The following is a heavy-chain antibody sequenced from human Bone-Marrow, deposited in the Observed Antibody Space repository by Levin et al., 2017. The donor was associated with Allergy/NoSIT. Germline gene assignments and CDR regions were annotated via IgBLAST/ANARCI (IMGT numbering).Heavy chain of an antibody. V-gene: IGHV4-4*02. J-gene: IGHJ4*02. D-gene: IGHD3-10*01. CDR3: AGEGSLSGSLDYYFDY. CDR2: IYHAGST. Sequence: PSETLSLTCAVSGDSITSINWWSWVRLSPGRGLEWIADIYHAGSTKYNPSLKGRFTISVDKSKNEFSLQINSVTAADTAVYYCAGEGSLSGSLDYYFDYWGQGILVTVSS. CDR1: GDSITSINW.